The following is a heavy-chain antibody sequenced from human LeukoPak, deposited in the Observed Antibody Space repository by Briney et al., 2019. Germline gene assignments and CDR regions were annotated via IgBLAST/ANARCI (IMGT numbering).Heavy chain of an antibody. V-gene: IGHV4-39*07. D-gene: IGHD3-22*01. CDR3: ARGPYKFDGSGAFDI. Sequence: SETLSLTCTVSGGSISSSSYYWGWIRQPPGKGLEWIGNIYYSGSTYYNPSLKSRVTISVDTSKNQFSLKLSSVTAADTAVYYCARGPYKFDGSGAFDIWGQGTMVTVSS. CDR1: GGSISSSSYY. CDR2: IYYSGST. J-gene: IGHJ3*02.